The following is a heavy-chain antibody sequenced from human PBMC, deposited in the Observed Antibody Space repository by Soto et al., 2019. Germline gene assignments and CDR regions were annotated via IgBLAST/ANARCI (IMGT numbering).Heavy chain of an antibody. Sequence: QVQLQESGPGLVKPSETLSLTCSVSSGSVSSGTDYWSWIRQPPGRGLEWIGHIYSSGSTNYNPSLKSRVTISVDTSKNQFSLILSSVTAADTAMYYCARDSEAAGYQYGGQGTLVTVSS. CDR2: IYSSGST. CDR3: ARDSEAAGYQY. J-gene: IGHJ1*01. D-gene: IGHD2-2*03. CDR1: SGSVSSGTDY. V-gene: IGHV4-61*01.